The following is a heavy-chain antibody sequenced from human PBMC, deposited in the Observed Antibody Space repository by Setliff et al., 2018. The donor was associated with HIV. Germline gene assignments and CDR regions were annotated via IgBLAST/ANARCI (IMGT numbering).Heavy chain of an antibody. V-gene: IGHV4-59*01. Sequence: PSETLSLTCIVSGASISSDTWSWIRRPPGKGLQWIGFIFNSEITNYNPSLKSRVTISLDMSKNQFSLKLTSVTAADTAVYYCARGGTSSNWFDPWGQGTLVTVSS. D-gene: IGHD2-2*01. CDR3: ARGGTSSNWFDP. J-gene: IGHJ5*02. CDR1: GASISSDT. CDR2: IFNSEIT.